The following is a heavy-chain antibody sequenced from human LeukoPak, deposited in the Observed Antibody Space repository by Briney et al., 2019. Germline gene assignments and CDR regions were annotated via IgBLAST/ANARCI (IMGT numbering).Heavy chain of an antibody. CDR1: GGSISSGGYY. V-gene: IGHV4-31*03. CDR2: IYYSGST. D-gene: IGHD4-17*01. CDR3: ARVGGSYGDYDY. Sequence: SETLSLTCTVSGGSISSGGYYWSWIRQHPGKGLEWIGYIYYSGSTYYNPSLKSRVTISVDTSKNQFSLKLSSVTAADTAVYYSARVGGSYGDYDYWGQGTLVTVSS. J-gene: IGHJ4*02.